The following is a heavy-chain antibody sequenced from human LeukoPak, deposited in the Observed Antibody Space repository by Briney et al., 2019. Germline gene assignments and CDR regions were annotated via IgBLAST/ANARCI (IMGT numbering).Heavy chain of an antibody. CDR2: ISNTSSYI. V-gene: IGHV3-21*01. D-gene: IGHD3-22*01. CDR1: GFTFSSYS. CDR3: ARDPYDNSGSDY. Sequence: PGGSLRLSCAASGFTFSSYSMNWVRQAPGKGLEWVSSISNTSSYIYYADSVKGRFTTSRDNAKNSLYLQMNSLRAEDTAVYYCARDPYDNSGSDYWGQGTLVTVSS. J-gene: IGHJ4*02.